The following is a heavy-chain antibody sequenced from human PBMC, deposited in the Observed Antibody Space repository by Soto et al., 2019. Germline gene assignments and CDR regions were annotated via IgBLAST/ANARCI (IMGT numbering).Heavy chain of an antibody. V-gene: IGHV1-69*01. J-gene: IGHJ6*02. CDR2: IIPIFGTA. Sequence: QVQLVQSGAEVKKPGSSVKVSCKASGGTFSSYAISWVRQAPGQGLEWMGGIIPIFGTANYTQKFQGRVTITADEYTSTAYMELSSLRSEDTAVYYCASRKESSGWAAHGMDVWGQGTTVTVSS. CDR3: ASRKESSGWAAHGMDV. CDR1: GGTFSSYA. D-gene: IGHD6-19*01.